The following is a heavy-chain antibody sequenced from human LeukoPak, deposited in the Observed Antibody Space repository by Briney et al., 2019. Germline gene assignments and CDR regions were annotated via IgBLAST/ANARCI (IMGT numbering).Heavy chain of an antibody. CDR3: ARGDPSVSTYDS. CDR2: INDSGNT. V-gene: IGHV4-34*01. Sequence: PSETLSLTCAVYVGSFSDYYWTWIRQSPERGLEWIGEINDSGNTHYNPSLKSRVVISIDTSKNQFSLNLSSVTAADTAIYFCARGDPSVSTYDSWGQGSQVTVSS. D-gene: IGHD3-16*01. CDR1: VGSFSDYY. J-gene: IGHJ4*02.